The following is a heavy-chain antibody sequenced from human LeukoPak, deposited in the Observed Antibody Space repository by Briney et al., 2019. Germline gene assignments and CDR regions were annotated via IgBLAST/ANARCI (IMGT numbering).Heavy chain of an antibody. V-gene: IGHV4-38-2*02. CDR1: GYSISSGYY. D-gene: IGHD3-3*02. Sequence: SETLSLACTVSGYSISSGYYWGWIRQPPGKGLEWTGSIYHSGSTYYNPSLKSRVTISVGTSKNQFSLKLSSVTAADTAVYYCARRFISRTTDAFDIWGQGTMVTVSS. J-gene: IGHJ3*02. CDR3: ARRFISRTTDAFDI. CDR2: IYHSGST.